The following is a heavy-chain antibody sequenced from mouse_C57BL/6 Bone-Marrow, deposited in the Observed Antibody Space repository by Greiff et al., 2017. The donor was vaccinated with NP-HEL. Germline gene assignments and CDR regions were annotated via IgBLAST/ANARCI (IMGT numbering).Heavy chain of an antibody. J-gene: IGHJ3*01. V-gene: IGHV1-50*01. CDR2: IDPSDSYT. CDR3: ARGGYSNYLAY. CDR1: GYTFTSYW. D-gene: IGHD2-5*01. Sequence: QVQLQQPGAELVKPGASVKLSCKASGYTFTSYWMQWVKQRPGQGLEWIGEIDPSDSYTNYNQKFKGKATLTVDTSSSTAYMQRSSLTSEDSAVYYCARGGYSNYLAYWGQGTLVTVSA.